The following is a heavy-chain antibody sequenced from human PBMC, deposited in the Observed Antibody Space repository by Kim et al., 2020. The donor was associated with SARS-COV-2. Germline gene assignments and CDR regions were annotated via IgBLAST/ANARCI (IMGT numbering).Heavy chain of an antibody. CDR3: AGRCPNTSGGGGHYFDL. Sequence: SETLSLTCAVYGGSFSGYYWSWIRQPPGKRLEWIGEINHSGRTNYNPSLKSRVTISVDTSKNQFSLKLTSGTAADTAVYYCAGRCPNTSGGGGHYFDLWG. V-gene: IGHV4-34*01. CDR2: INHSGRT. D-gene: IGHD2-8*02. CDR1: GGSFSGYY. J-gene: IGHJ3*01.